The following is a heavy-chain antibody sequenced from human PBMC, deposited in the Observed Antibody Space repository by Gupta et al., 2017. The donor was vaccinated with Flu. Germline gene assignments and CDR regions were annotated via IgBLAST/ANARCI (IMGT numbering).Heavy chain of an antibody. J-gene: IGHJ4*02. V-gene: IGHV4-34*01. Sequence: SWIRQPPGKGREWIGEINHSGSTNYNPSLKSRVTISVDTSKNQFSLKLSSVTDAETAVYYCARGSGSYDFDYWGQGTLVTVSS. CDR2: INHSGST. CDR3: ARGSGSYDFDY. D-gene: IGHD1-26*01.